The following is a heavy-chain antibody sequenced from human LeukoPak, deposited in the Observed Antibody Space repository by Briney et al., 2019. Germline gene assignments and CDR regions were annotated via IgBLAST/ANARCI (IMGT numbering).Heavy chain of an antibody. CDR1: GYTFTGYY. Sequence: ASVKVSCKASGYTFTGYYMHWVRQAPGQGLEWMGRINPNSGGTNSAQKFQGRVTMTRDTSISTAYMELSRLRSDDTAVYYCARDKYDYGDYESSYYWGQGTLVTVSS. CDR3: ARDKYDYGDYESSYY. J-gene: IGHJ4*02. D-gene: IGHD4-17*01. CDR2: INPNSGGT. V-gene: IGHV1-2*06.